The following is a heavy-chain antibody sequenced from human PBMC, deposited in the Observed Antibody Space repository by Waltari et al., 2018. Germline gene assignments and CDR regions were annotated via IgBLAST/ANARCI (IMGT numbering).Heavy chain of an antibody. CDR3: ANAPSGGRFSVPGIDY. V-gene: IGHV3-30*18. D-gene: IGHD2-15*01. J-gene: IGHJ4*02. Sequence: QFQLVESGGGVVQPGRPLTLPRAASGFTSRTSGIHWVRQAPGKGLEWLALISYDAMTEYYADSVKGRFTVSRDNSKNLAFLQLNSLRPEDTAMYFCANAPSGGRFSVPGIDYWGQGTLVTVSS. CDR2: ISYDAMTE. CDR1: GFTSRTSG.